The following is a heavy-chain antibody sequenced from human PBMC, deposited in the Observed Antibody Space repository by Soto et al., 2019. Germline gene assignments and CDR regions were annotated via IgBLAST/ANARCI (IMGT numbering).Heavy chain of an antibody. CDR3: ARERGTGIAVASYGMDV. CDR1: GFTFSSYG. D-gene: IGHD6-19*01. CDR2: IWYDGSNK. V-gene: IGHV3-33*01. J-gene: IGHJ6*02. Sequence: GGSLRLSCAASGFTFSSYGMHWVRQAPGKGLEWVAVIWYDGSNKYHADSVKGRFTISRDNSKNTLYLQMNSLRAEDTAVYYCARERGTGIAVASYGMDVWGQGTTVTVSS.